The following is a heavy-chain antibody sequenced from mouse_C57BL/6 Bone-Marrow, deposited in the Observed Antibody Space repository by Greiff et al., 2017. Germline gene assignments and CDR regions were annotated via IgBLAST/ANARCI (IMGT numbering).Heavy chain of an antibody. CDR2: ISYDGSN. D-gene: IGHD1-1*01. J-gene: IGHJ1*03. CDR3: ARDSLRNFDV. Sequence: EVKVEESGPGLVKPSQSLSLTCSVTGYSITSGYYWNWIRQFPGNKLEWMGYISYDGSNNYNPSLKNRISITRDTSKNQFFLKLNSVTTEDTATYYCARDSLRNFDVWGTGTTVTVSS. V-gene: IGHV3-6*01. CDR1: GYSITSGYY.